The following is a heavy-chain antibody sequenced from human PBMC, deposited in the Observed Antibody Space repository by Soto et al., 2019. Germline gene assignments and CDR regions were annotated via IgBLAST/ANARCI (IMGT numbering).Heavy chain of an antibody. Sequence: QLQLQESGSGLVKPSQTLSLTCVVSGASISSGDYAWNWVRQPQGKGLEWLGYIYNNGGSYYNPSFKCRLTISLDRSQNHFSLRLKPVTAADTALYCGVRGDKNNDCYIDHWRQGTPVTLTS. D-gene: IGHD1-1*01. CDR2: IYNNGGS. J-gene: IGHJ4*02. V-gene: IGHV4-30-2*01. CDR3: VRGDKNNDCYIDH. CDR1: GASISSGDYA.